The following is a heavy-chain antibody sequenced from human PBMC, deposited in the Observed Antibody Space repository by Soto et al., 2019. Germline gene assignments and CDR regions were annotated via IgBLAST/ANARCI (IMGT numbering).Heavy chain of an antibody. J-gene: IGHJ3*02. CDR1: GGTFSSYA. D-gene: IGHD3-22*01. CDR2: IIPIFGTA. CDR3: ARDPEYYYDSSGYSLVGDAFDI. Sequence: QVQLVQSGAEVKKPGSSVKVSCKASGGTFSSYAISWVRQAPGQGLEWMGGIIPIFGTANYAQKFQGRVTITADESTSTAYMELSSLRSEDTAVYYCARDPEYYYDSSGYSLVGDAFDIWGQGTMVTVSS. V-gene: IGHV1-69*01.